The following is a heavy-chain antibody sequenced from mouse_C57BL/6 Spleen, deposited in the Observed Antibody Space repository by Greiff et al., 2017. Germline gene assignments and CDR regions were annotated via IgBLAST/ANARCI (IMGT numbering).Heavy chain of an antibody. CDR1: GYPFTSYT. V-gene: IGHV1-4*01. D-gene: IGHD2-3*01. CDR2: INPSSGYP. Sequence: QVQLQQSGAELARPGASVTMSCKASGYPFTSYTMHWVKQRPGQGLEWIGYINPSSGYPKSNQKFKDKATLTADKSSSTAYMQLSSLTSEDSAVYYCARWLLHAMDYWGQGTSDTVSS. CDR3: ARWLLHAMDY. J-gene: IGHJ4*01.